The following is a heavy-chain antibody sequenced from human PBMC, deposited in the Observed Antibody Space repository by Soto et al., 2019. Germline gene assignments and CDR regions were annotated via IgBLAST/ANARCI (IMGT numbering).Heavy chain of an antibody. J-gene: IGHJ4*02. CDR1: GGSISSSNW. V-gene: IGHV4-4*02. D-gene: IGHD3-3*01. CDR3: ARAANYDFWSGYYFNDKPYYFDY. Sequence: SETLSLTCAVSGGSISSSNWWSWVRQPPGKGLEWIGEIYHSGSTNYNPSLKSRVTISVDKSKNQFSLKLSSVTAADTAVYYCARAANYDFWSGYYFNDKPYYFDYWGQGTLVTVSS. CDR2: IYHSGST.